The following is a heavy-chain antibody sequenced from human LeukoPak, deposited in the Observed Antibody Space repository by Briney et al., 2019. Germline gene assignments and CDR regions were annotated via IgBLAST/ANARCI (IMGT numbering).Heavy chain of an antibody. D-gene: IGHD3-9*01. CDR3: ARHGGGDYDILTGYYKVVWFDP. J-gene: IGHJ5*02. Sequence: KPSETLSLTCAVSGYSISSGYYWGWIRQPPGKGLEWIGSIYHSGSTYYNPSLKSRVTISVDTSKNQSSLKLSSVTAADTAVYYCARHGGGDYDILTGYYKVVWFDPWGQGTLVTVSS. CDR2: IYHSGST. CDR1: GYSISSGYY. V-gene: IGHV4-38-2*01.